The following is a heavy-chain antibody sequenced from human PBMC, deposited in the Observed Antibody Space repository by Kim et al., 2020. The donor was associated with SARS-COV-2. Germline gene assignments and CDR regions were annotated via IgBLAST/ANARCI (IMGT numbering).Heavy chain of an antibody. D-gene: IGHD3-9*01. CDR2: ISYDGSNK. J-gene: IGHJ6*02. CDR3: AKSQYFDWLFLDSIYYYYGMDV. CDR1: GFTFSSYG. Sequence: GGSLRLSCAASGFTFSSYGMHWVRQAPGKGLEWVAVISYDGSNKYYADSVKGRFTISRDNSKNTLYLQMNSLRAEDTAVYYCAKSQYFDWLFLDSIYYYYGMDVWGQGTTVTVSS. V-gene: IGHV3-30*18.